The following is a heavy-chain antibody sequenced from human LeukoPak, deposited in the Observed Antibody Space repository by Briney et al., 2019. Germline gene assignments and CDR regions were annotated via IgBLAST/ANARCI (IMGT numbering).Heavy chain of an antibody. CDR3: ARGRKSYGIAVAGTSDY. V-gene: IGHV4-34*01. D-gene: IGHD6-19*01. CDR1: GGSFSGYY. CDR2: INHSGST. Sequence: SETLSLTCAVSGGSFSGYYWSWIRQPPGKGLEWIGGINHSGSTNYNPSLKSRVTISVDTSKNQFSLKLSSVTAADTAVYYCARGRKSYGIAVAGTSDYWGQGTLVTVSS. J-gene: IGHJ4*02.